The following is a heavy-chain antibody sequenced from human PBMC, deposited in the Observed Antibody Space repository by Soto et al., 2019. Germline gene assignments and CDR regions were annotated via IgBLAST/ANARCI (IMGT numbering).Heavy chain of an antibody. J-gene: IGHJ4*02. Sequence: EVRLVQSGGGQVKPGGSLRLSCEASGFTFSSYNMDWVRQTPGQGLEWVSYISGRGNYIHYADSVKGRFTISRDNAKNSLYLQMNSLRDEDTAVYYWARVTAVINPEDYWGQGTLVTVSS. CDR2: ISGRGNYI. CDR1: GFTFSSYN. D-gene: IGHD4-17*01. CDR3: ARVTAVINPEDY. V-gene: IGHV3-21*01.